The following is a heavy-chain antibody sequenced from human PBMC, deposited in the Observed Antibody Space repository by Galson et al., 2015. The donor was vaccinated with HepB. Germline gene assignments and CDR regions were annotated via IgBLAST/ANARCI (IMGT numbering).Heavy chain of an antibody. CDR3: AKDGPRPWGELLIPNDS. CDR2: ISYDGSNK. CDR1: GFTFSSYG. Sequence: LRLSCAASGFTFSSYGMHWVRQAPGKGLEWGAVISYDGSNKYYADSVKGRFTISRDNSKNTLYLQMNSLRAEDTAVYYCAKDGPRPWGELLIPNDSWGQATLVTVPS. J-gene: IGHJ5*01. D-gene: IGHD3-10*01. V-gene: IGHV3-30*18.